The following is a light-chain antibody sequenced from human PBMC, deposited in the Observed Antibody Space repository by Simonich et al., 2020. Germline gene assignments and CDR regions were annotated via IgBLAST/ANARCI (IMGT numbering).Light chain of an antibody. CDR2: DAS. V-gene: IGKV3D-20*01. CDR3: QQYGSSPPVT. CDR1: QSVSSSY. J-gene: IGKJ4*01. Sequence: EIVLTQSPGTLSLSPGERATLSCRASQSVSSSYLAWYQQKPGLAPRLLIYDASSRATGNPDRFSGSGFGTDFTLTISRLEPEDFAVYYCQQYGSSPPVTFGGGTKVEIK.